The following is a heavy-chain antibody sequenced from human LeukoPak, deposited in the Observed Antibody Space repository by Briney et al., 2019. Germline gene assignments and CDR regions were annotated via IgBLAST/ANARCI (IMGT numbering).Heavy chain of an antibody. V-gene: IGHV3-21*04. J-gene: IGHJ4*02. D-gene: IGHD6-19*01. CDR1: GFTFSSYS. Sequence: GGSLRLSCAASGFTFSSYSMNWVRQAPGKGLEWVSSISSSSSYIYYADSVKGRFTVSRDNSKNTLFLQMNSLRAEDTAVYYCARTFDRGWHFDYWGQGTLVTVSS. CDR2: ISSSSSYI. CDR3: ARTFDRGWHFDY.